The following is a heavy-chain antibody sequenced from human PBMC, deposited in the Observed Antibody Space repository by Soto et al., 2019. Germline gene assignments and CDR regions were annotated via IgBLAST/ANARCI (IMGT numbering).Heavy chain of an antibody. CDR2: IKSKTDGGTT. J-gene: IGHJ3*02. CDR3: THQRWGAFEI. V-gene: IGHV3-15*07. D-gene: IGHD2-2*01. CDR1: GVVFNNAW. Sequence: EVQLVESGGGLVKPGGSLTLSCAVSGVVFNNAWMNWVRQAPGKGLEWVGRIKSKTDGGTTDYAAPVKGRFTISRDDSKNALYLTMNSLKTEDTAVYYCTHQRWGAFEIWGQGTLVTVSS.